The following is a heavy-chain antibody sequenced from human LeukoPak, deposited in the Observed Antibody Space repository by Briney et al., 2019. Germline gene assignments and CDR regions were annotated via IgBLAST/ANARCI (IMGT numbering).Heavy chain of an antibody. D-gene: IGHD6-13*01. J-gene: IGHJ5*02. CDR2: IYYSGST. Sequence: SETLSLTCTVSGGSIGSYYWSWIRQPPGKGLEWMGYIYYSGSTNYNPSLKSRVTISVDTSKNQFSLKLSSVTAADTAVYYCARVHSSWYVNWFDPWGQGTLVTVSS. V-gene: IGHV4-59*01. CDR1: GGSIGSYY. CDR3: ARVHSSWYVNWFDP.